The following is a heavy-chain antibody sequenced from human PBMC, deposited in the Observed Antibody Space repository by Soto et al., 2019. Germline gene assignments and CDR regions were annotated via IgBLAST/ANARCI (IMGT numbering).Heavy chain of an antibody. V-gene: IGHV4-38-2*01. Sequence: LSLTCAVSGYSISSGYCWGWIRQPPGKGPEWIGSINHSGITYYNPSPSLKSRVTISVDTSKKHFSLTLSSVTAADTAVYYCARSIAVAGTGWFDPWGQGTLVTVSS. CDR1: GYSISSGYC. D-gene: IGHD6-19*01. J-gene: IGHJ5*02. CDR3: ARSIAVAGTGWFDP. CDR2: INHSGIT.